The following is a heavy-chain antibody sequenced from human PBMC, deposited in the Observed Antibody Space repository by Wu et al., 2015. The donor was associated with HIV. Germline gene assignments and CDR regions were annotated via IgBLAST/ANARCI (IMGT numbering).Heavy chain of an antibody. Sequence: QVYLEQSGAEVKKPGASVTVSCKVSGYFLSKISIHWVRQAPGKGLEWMGGFNPEDGETIYAQKLQGRVSMTEDISSDIAYMELSSLTSDDTAVYYCATGIAAPGSVSSLTSWGQGRLVTVSS. CDR1: GYFLSKIS. CDR2: FNPEDGET. V-gene: IGHV1-24*01. D-gene: IGHD6-13*01. J-gene: IGHJ4*02. CDR3: ATGIAAPGSVSSLTS.